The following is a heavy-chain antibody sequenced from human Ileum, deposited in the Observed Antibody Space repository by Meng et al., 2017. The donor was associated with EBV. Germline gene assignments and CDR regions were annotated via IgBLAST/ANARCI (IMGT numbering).Heavy chain of an antibody. J-gene: IGHJ2*01. V-gene: IGHV4-30-4*01. Sequence: QGRLQDSGPGLVKPSQTLSLTCTVSGGSISSSNYYWSWSRQPPGKGLEWSGHIYNSGSTYYNPSLKSRITISVDTSKNQFSLKLSSVTAADTAVYYCARGQKGYFDLWGRGTLVTVSS. CDR3: ARGQKGYFDL. CDR2: IYNSGST. CDR1: GGSISSSNYY.